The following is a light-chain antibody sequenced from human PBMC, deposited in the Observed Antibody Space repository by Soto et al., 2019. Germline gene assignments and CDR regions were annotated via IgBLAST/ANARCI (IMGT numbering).Light chain of an antibody. CDR1: QGISSY. J-gene: IGKJ1*01. Sequence: DIQLTQSPSFLSASVGDRVTITCRASQGISSYLAWYQQKPGKAPKLLIYAASTLLSGVPSRFSGSGSGAEFTLTISSLQSEDFAVYYCQQYNHWRTFGQGTKVEIK. CDR3: QQYNHWRT. V-gene: IGKV1-9*01. CDR2: AAS.